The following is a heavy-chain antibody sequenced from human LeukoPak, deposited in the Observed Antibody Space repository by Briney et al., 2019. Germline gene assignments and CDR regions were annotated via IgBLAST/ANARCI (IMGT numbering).Heavy chain of an antibody. J-gene: IGHJ4*02. CDR3: ARAYCSGGSCYSRGEEFDY. Sequence: EASVNVSCKASGYSFTSNYIHWVRQAPGQGLEWMGIINPSGGSTSYAQKFQGRVTMTRDTSTSTVYMELSSLRSEDTAVYYCARAYCSGGSCYSRGEEFDYWGQGTLVTVSS. V-gene: IGHV1-46*01. CDR1: GYSFTSNY. D-gene: IGHD2-15*01. CDR2: INPSGGST.